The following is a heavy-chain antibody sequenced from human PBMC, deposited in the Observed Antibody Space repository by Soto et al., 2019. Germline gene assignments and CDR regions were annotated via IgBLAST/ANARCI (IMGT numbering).Heavy chain of an antibody. Sequence: EVQLVESGGGLVKPGGSLRLSCAASGFTFSSYSMNWVRQAPGKGLEWVSSISSSSSYIYCADSVKGRFTISRDNAKNSLYLQMNSLRAEDTAVYSCARWEWGYDILTVGFDYWGQGTLVTVSS. CDR3: ARWEWGYDILTVGFDY. J-gene: IGHJ4*02. V-gene: IGHV3-21*01. CDR2: ISSSSSYI. CDR1: GFTFSSYS. D-gene: IGHD3-9*01.